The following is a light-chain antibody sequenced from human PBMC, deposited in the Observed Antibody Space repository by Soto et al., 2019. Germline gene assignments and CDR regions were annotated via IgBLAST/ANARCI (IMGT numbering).Light chain of an antibody. CDR1: QNLRSS. J-gene: IGKJ3*01. CDR2: GAS. V-gene: IGKV3-20*01. Sequence: VMTQSPATLSVSPGERATLSCRASQNLRSSLAWYQQKPGQAPRLLIYGASSRATGIPDRFSGSGSGTDFTLTISRLEPEDFAVYYCQQYGSSPFTFGPGTKVDIK. CDR3: QQYGSSPFT.